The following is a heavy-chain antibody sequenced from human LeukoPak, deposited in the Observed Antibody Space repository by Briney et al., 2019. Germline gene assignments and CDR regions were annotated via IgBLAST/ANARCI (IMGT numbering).Heavy chain of an antibody. CDR3: AKDLRYYDSSGYLDY. Sequence: GRSLRLSCAASGFTFSSYGMHWVRQAPGKGLEWVAVISYDGSNKYYADSVKGRFTTSRDNSKNTLYLQMNSLRAEDTAVYYCAKDLRYYDSSGYLDYWGQGTLVTVSS. CDR2: ISYDGSNK. J-gene: IGHJ4*02. CDR1: GFTFSSYG. D-gene: IGHD3-22*01. V-gene: IGHV3-30*18.